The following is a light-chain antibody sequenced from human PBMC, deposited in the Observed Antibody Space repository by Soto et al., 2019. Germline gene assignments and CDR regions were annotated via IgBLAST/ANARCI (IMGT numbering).Light chain of an antibody. V-gene: IGKV4-1*01. J-gene: IGKJ1*01. Sequence: DIVMTQSPDSLAVSLGERATINCKSSQSVLYSPNNKNSLAWYQQKPGQPPKLFIYWASIRESGVPDRFSGTESGTDFTLTISSLQAEDVAVYYCQQYYRTPPTFGQGTKVEIK. CDR2: WAS. CDR1: QSVLYSPNNKNS. CDR3: QQYYRTPPT.